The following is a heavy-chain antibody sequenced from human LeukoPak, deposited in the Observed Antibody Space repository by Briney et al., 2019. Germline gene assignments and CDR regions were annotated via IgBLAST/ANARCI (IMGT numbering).Heavy chain of an antibody. CDR2: ISYDGSNK. D-gene: IGHD3-10*01. J-gene: IGHJ4*02. CDR3: AREGRGDVFYYFDY. CDR1: GFTFSSYA. V-gene: IGHV3-30*04. Sequence: GGSLRLSCAASGFTFSSYAMHWVRQAPGKGLEWVAVISYDGSNKYYADSVKGRFTISRDNSKNTLYLQMNSLRAEDTAVYYCAREGRGDVFYYFDYWGQGTLVTVSS.